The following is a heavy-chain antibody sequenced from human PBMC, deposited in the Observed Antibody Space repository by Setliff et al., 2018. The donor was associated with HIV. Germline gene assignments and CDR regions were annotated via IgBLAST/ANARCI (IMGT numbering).Heavy chain of an antibody. J-gene: IGHJ4*02. D-gene: IGHD2-8*01. V-gene: IGHV3-23*01. CDR3: AAGGVF. Sequence: LRLSCAASGFTFSNYEMNWVRQAPGKGLEWVSVISGGGTATYYAASVKGRFTVSRDNSNKTMYLQMNSLRVEDTAVYYCAAGGVFRGQGALVTVSS. CDR1: GFTFSNYE. CDR2: ISGGGTAT.